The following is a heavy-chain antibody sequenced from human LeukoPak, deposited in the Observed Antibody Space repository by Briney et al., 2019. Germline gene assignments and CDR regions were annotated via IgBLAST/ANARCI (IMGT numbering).Heavy chain of an antibody. CDR3: ARPARRSSSRGYYFDY. CDR1: GGSFSGYY. CDR2: INHSGST. Sequence: SETLSLTCAVYGGSFSGYYWSWIRQPPGKGLEWIGEINHSGSTNYNPSLKSRVTISVDTSKNQFSLKLSSVTAVDTAVYYCARPARRSSSRGYYFDYWGQGTLVTVSS. D-gene: IGHD6-6*01. J-gene: IGHJ4*02. V-gene: IGHV4-34*01.